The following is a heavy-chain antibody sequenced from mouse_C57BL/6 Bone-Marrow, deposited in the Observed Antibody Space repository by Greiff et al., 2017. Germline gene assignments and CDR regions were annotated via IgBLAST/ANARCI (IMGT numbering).Heavy chain of an antibody. Sequence: EVQLQQSGPELVKPGASVKISCKASGYTFTDYYMNWVKQSHGKSLEWIGDINPNNGGTSYNQKFKGKATLTVDKSSSTASMELRSLTSEDSAVYYCARFYAMDYWGQGTSVTVSS. V-gene: IGHV1-26*01. CDR1: GYTFTDYY. CDR3: ARFYAMDY. CDR2: INPNNGGT. J-gene: IGHJ4*01.